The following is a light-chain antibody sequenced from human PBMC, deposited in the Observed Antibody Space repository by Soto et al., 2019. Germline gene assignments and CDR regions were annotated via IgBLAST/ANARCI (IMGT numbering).Light chain of an antibody. CDR2: SAS. CDR3: QKFTPAPLT. CDR1: QDISGY. Sequence: DIQMTQSPSSLSASVGDRVTITCRASQDISGYLAWYQQKPGKVPKLLIYSASTLQSGVPSRFSGSGSGTDFTLTISSLQPEDVATYYCQKFTPAPLTFGQGTRLEIK. J-gene: IGKJ5*01. V-gene: IGKV1-27*01.